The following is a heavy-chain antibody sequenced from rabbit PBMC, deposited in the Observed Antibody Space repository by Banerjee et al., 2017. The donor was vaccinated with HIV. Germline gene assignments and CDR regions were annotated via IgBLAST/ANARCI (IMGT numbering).Heavy chain of an antibody. D-gene: IGHD4-1*01. Sequence: QSLQESGGGLFQPGGSLALTCKASGFSLSNNYVMCWVRQAPGKGLEWIGCIYTGSGATYYASWVKGRVTISRSTSLNTVDLKMTSLTAADTATYFCARDTGAGGDFNLWGQGTLVTVS. CDR1: GFSLSNNYV. J-gene: IGHJ4*01. CDR2: IYTGSGAT. V-gene: IGHV1S43*01. CDR3: ARDTGAGGDFNL.